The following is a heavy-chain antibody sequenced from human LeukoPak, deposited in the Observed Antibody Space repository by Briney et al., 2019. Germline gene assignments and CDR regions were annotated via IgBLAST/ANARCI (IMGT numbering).Heavy chain of an antibody. CDR2: IGYDGSNK. J-gene: IGHJ4*02. CDR3: AKAYCASTICYGGGKIDY. CDR1: GFTFSNYG. D-gene: IGHD2-2*01. Sequence: GGSLRLSCGASGFTFSNYGTHWVRQAPGKGPEWVAFIGYDGSNKYYADSVKGRFTISRDDSKNTLYLQMNSLRAEDTAVYYCAKAYCASTICYGGGKIDYWGQGTLVTVSS. V-gene: IGHV3-30*02.